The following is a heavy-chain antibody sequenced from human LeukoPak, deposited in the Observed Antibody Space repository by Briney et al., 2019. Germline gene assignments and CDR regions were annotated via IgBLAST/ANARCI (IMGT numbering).Heavy chain of an antibody. V-gene: IGHV3-74*01. D-gene: IGHD3-22*01. J-gene: IGHJ6*02. CDR2: INSDGSST. CDR3: ARVVEYYYDSSGYYYYYGMDV. Sequence: GGSLRLSCAASGFTFSSYWMHWVRQAPGKGLVWVSRINSDGSSTSYADSVKGRFTISRDNAKNTLCLQMHSLRAEDTAVYYCARVVEYYYDSSGYYYYYGMDVWGQGTTVTVSS. CDR1: GFTFSSYW.